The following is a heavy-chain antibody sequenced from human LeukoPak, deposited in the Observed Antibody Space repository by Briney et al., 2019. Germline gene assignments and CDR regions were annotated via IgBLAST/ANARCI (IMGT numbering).Heavy chain of an antibody. Sequence: ASVKVSCKASGYNFTSYYMHWVRQAPGQGLEWMGIINPSGGSTGYAQKFQGRVTMTRDTSTSTVYMELSSLRSEDTAVYYCARTQPTGNFIPAAVYGMDVWGKGTTVTVSS. V-gene: IGHV1-46*01. CDR2: INPSGGST. CDR1: GYNFTSYY. J-gene: IGHJ6*04. D-gene: IGHD2-2*01. CDR3: ARTQPTGNFIPAAVYGMDV.